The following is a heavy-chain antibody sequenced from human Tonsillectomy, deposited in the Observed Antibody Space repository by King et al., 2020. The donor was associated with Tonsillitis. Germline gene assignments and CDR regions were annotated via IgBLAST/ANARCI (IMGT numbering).Heavy chain of an antibody. J-gene: IGHJ3*02. D-gene: IGHD5-12*01. CDR1: GFTFSSYG. V-gene: IGHV3-33*01. CDR3: ARGRDQYSGYDFAFDI. CDR2: IWYDGSNK. Sequence: VQLVESGGGVVQPGRSLRLSCAASGFTFSSYGMHWVRQAPGKGLEWVAVIWYDGSNKYYADSVKGRFTISRDNSKNKLYLQMNSLRAEDTAVYYCARGRDQYSGYDFAFDIWGQGTMVTVSS.